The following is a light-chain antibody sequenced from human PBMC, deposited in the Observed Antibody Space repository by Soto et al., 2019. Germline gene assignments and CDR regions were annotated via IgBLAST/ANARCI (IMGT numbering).Light chain of an antibody. CDR2: DDS. Sequence: SSELTQAPSVSVAPGQTARIACGGNNIGSESVHWYQQKPGQAPVVVVYDDSDRPSGIPERFSGSNSGNTATLTISRVEAGDEADYYCQVWDSSSDHAVFGGGTKLTVL. CDR3: QVWDSSSDHAV. J-gene: IGLJ2*01. V-gene: IGLV3-21*02. CDR1: NIGSES.